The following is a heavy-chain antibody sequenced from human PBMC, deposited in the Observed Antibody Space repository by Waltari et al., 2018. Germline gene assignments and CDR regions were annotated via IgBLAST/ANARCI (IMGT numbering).Heavy chain of an antibody. CDR3: ARGGWHYFDY. CDR1: GGSISSYY. D-gene: IGHD3-22*01. Sequence: QVQLQESGPGLVKPSETLSLTCTVSGGSISSYYWSWIRQPPGKGLEWIVYIYHSGSTNYNPSLKSRVTISVDTSKNQFSLKLSSVTAADTAVYYCARGGWHYFDYWGQGTLVTVSS. CDR2: IYHSGST. V-gene: IGHV4-59*01. J-gene: IGHJ4*02.